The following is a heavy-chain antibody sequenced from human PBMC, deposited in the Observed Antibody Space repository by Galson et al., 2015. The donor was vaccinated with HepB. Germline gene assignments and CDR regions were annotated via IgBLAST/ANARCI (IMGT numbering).Heavy chain of an antibody. D-gene: IGHD6-13*01. J-gene: IGHJ4*02. CDR3: AREPGSSWPAFFDY. CDR2: IKQDGSEK. Sequence: SLRLSCAASGFTFSSYWMSWVRQAPGKGLEWVANIKQDGSEKYYVDSVKGRFTISRDNAKNSLYLQMNSLRAEDTAVYYCAREPGSSWPAFFDYWGQGTLVTVSS. CDR1: GFTFSSYW. V-gene: IGHV3-7*01.